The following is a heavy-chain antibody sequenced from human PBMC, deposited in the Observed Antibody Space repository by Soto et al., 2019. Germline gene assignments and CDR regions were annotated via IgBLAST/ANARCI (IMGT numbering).Heavy chain of an antibody. CDR2: ISPDGTIP. CDR3: ARLRGDAFDS. V-gene: IGHV3-74*01. Sequence: EVQLVESGGGLVQPGGSLRLSCAVSGFTFSNYWMHWVRQAPGKGLVWVSTISPDGTIPDYTDSVKGRLAISRDNAKSTLFLQINSLRPEDTAVYYCARLRGDAFDSWGQGTMVTVSS. D-gene: IGHD3-10*01. J-gene: IGHJ3*02. CDR1: GFTFSNYW.